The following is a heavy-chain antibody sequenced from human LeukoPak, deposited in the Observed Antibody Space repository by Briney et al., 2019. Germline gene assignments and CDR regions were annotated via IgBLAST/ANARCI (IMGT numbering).Heavy chain of an antibody. CDR3: GRGGKVEQLVLAR. V-gene: IGHV3-74*01. D-gene: IGHD6-13*01. CDR2: INSDGSST. Sequence: PGGSLRLSCAASGFTFSSHWMHWVRQAPGKGLVWVSRINSDGSSTTYADSVKGRFTITRDNAKNTLYLQMNSLRAEDTAVYYCGRGGKVEQLVLARWGQGSLVTVSS. J-gene: IGHJ4*02. CDR1: GFTFSSHW.